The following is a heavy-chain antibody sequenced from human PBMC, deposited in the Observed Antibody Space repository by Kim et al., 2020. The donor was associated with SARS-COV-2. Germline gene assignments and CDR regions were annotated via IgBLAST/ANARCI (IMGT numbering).Heavy chain of an antibody. CDR2: IKQDGGVK. V-gene: IGHV3-7*01. CDR3: ARDVLRIKAEHSSDWYEDGDFDS. D-gene: IGHD6-19*01. Sequence: GGSLRLSCTASGFTFNKYWMSWVRQAPGKGLEWVANIKQDGGVKNYVDSLKGRFTISRDNARNSLYLHMNGLRGDDTALYYCARDVLRIKAEHSSDWYEDGDFDSWGQRTPVTVSS. J-gene: IGHJ4*02. CDR1: GFTFNKYW.